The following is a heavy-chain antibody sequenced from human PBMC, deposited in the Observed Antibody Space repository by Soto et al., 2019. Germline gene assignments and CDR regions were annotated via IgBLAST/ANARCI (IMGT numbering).Heavy chain of an antibody. CDR3: AKDLSDAFDI. CDR2: ISYDGSNK. J-gene: IGHJ3*02. Sequence: GGSLRLSCAASGFTFSSYGMHWVRQAPGKGLEWVAVISYDGSNKYYADSVKGRFTISRDNSKNTLCLQMNSLRAEDTAVYYCAKDLSDAFDIWGQGTMVTVSS. V-gene: IGHV3-30*18. CDR1: GFTFSSYG.